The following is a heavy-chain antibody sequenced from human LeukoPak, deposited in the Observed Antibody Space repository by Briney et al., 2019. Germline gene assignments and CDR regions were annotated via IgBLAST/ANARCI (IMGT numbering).Heavy chain of an antibody. CDR1: GGSFSGYY. V-gene: IGHV4-34*01. Sequence: SETLSLTCAVYGGSFSGYYWSWIRQPPGKGLEWIGEINHSGSTNYNPSLKSRVTISVDTSKNQFSLKLSSVTAADTAVYYCARGNLYDSSGTALYWGQGTLVTVSS. D-gene: IGHD3-22*01. J-gene: IGHJ4*02. CDR3: ARGNLYDSSGTALY. CDR2: INHSGST.